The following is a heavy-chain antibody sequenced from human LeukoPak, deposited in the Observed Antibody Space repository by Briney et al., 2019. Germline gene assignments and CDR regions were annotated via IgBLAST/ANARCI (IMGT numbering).Heavy chain of an antibody. J-gene: IGHJ6*02. D-gene: IGHD3-3*01. Sequence: ASVKVSCKASGYTLTSYGISWVRQAPGQGLEWMGWISAYNGNTNYAQKLQGRVTMTTDTSTSTAYMELRSLRSDDTAVYYCARDFEPYDFWSGYFNYYYYGMDVWGQGTTVTVSS. V-gene: IGHV1-18*01. CDR3: ARDFEPYDFWSGYFNYYYYGMDV. CDR2: ISAYNGNT. CDR1: GYTLTSYG.